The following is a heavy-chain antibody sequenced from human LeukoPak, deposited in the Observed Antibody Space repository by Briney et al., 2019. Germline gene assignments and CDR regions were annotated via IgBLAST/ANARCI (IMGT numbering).Heavy chain of an antibody. CDR2: ISKNLVTI. CDR1: RFALSDYS. J-gene: IGHJ4*02. D-gene: IGHD5-18*01. CDR3: ARDGGLSYEIDY. Sequence: GGSLRLSCAAPRFALSDYSVNWVRQAPGKGLEWVSYISKNLVTIYYADSVKGRFTISRDNAKNSVYLQMDSLRAEDTAVYYCARDGGLSYEIDYWGQGTLVTVS. V-gene: IGHV3-48*01.